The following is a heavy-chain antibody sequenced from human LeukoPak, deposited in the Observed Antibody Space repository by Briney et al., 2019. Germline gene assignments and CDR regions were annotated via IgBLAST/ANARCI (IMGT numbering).Heavy chain of an antibody. J-gene: IGHJ6*02. V-gene: IGHV3-23*01. Sequence: GGSLRLSCAASGFTFSSYAMSWVRQAPGKGLEWVSAISGSGGSTYYADSVKGRFTISRDNSKNTLYLQMNGLRAEDTAVYYCAKDHRDQGWYGYYGMDVWGQGTTVTVSS. CDR3: AKDHRDQGWYGYYGMDV. D-gene: IGHD6-19*01. CDR1: GFTFSSYA. CDR2: ISGSGGST.